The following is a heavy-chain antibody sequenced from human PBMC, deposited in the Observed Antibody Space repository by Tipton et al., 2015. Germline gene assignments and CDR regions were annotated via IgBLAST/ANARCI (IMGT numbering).Heavy chain of an antibody. Sequence: QSGAEVKKPGASVTVSCRASDYILRLYGISWVRQAPGQGLEWMGWISGLNGHTNNAQKFQGRVTMTTETSTNTAYMELRSLRPDDTAVYYCARTLSPIAVDGPFDYWGQGTLVTVSS. CDR3: ARTLSPIAVDGPFDY. V-gene: IGHV1-18*01. CDR2: ISGLNGHT. D-gene: IGHD6-19*01. J-gene: IGHJ4*02. CDR1: DYILRLYG.